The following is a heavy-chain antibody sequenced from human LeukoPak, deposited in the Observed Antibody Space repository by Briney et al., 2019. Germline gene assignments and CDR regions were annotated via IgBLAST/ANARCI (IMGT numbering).Heavy chain of an antibody. CDR2: ISSSGSTI. D-gene: IGHD2-21*02. Sequence: LSLTCTVSGGSISSYYWSWIRQAPGKGLEWVSYISSSGSTIYYADSVKGRFTISRDNAKNSLYLQMNSLRAEDTAVYYCARVSKGVVVTAYYFDYWGQGTLVTVSS. J-gene: IGHJ4*02. CDR3: ARVSKGVVVTAYYFDY. CDR1: GGSISSYY. V-gene: IGHV3-11*04.